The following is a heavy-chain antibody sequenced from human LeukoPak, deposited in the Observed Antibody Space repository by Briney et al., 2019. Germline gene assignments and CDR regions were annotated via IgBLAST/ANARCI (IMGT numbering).Heavy chain of an antibody. D-gene: IGHD6-13*01. J-gene: IGHJ2*01. V-gene: IGHV4-38-2*02. CDR3: ARVNYSRSCDYWYFDL. Sequence: AETLSLICSLSGYSITSGYYGAWSRQTPGKGLDWIGGTLYSGTNYYNPSTKSRGTLSVATSKNQFSMKVSSVTAADTAVYYSARVNYSRSCDYWYFDLWGRGTLVTVSS. CDR1: GYSITSGYY. CDR2: TLYSGTN.